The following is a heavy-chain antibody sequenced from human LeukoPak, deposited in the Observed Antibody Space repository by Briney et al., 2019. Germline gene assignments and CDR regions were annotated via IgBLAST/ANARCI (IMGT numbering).Heavy chain of an antibody. CDR3: ARDGAAALFDY. Sequence: SVKVSCKASGGTFSSYAISCVRQAPGQGVEWMGGIIPTFGTANYAQKFQGRVTITTDESTSTDYIELSSLRSEDTAVYYCARDGAAALFDYWGQGTLVTVSS. D-gene: IGHD6-13*01. V-gene: IGHV1-69*05. J-gene: IGHJ4*02. CDR1: GGTFSSYA. CDR2: IIPTFGTA.